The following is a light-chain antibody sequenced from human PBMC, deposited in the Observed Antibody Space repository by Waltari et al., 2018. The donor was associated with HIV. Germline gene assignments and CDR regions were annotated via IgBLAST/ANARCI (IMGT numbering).Light chain of an antibody. V-gene: IGLV2-14*02. CDR2: EVS. CDR1: SSDVGSYNL. Sequence: QSALTQPASVSGSPGQSLTISCTGPSSDVGSYNLVSWYQQHPGKAPKLTIYEVSKRPSGVSDRISGSKSGTAASLAISGLQSEDEADYYCEAWDDSLNGYVFGTGTKVTVL. CDR3: EAWDDSLNGYV. J-gene: IGLJ1*01.